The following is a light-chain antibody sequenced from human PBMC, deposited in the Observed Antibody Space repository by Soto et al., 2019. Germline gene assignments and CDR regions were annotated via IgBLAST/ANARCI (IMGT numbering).Light chain of an antibody. J-gene: IGKJ1*01. CDR3: QQSSNWPRT. CDR2: GAA. V-gene: IGKV3-15*01. Sequence: EIVMTQSPATLSVSPGERATLSCRASQSVSTNLAWYQQKPGQSPRLVMYGAATRATGIPARFSGSGSGTDFTLTISSLQSEDFAVYYCQQSSNWPRTFGQGTKVEIK. CDR1: QSVSTN.